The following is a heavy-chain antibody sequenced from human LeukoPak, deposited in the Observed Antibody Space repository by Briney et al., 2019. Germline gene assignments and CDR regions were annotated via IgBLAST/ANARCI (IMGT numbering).Heavy chain of an antibody. V-gene: IGHV3-66*01. CDR3: AKTTLAVAGNFDY. D-gene: IGHD6-19*01. J-gene: IGHJ4*02. CDR2: IYSGGST. CDR1: GGSFSGYY. Sequence: PSETLSLTCAVYGGSFSGYYWSWVRQAPGKGLEWVSVIYSGGSTYYADSVKGRFTISRDNSKNTLYLQMNSLRPEDTAVYFCAKTTLAVAGNFDYWGQGTLVTVSS.